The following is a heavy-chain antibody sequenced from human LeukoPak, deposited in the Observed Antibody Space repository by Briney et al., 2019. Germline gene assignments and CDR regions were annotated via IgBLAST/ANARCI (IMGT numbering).Heavy chain of an antibody. CDR1: GYTFTSYG. CDR2: INTYNGNT. CDR3: ARGGGTVAGTWFDP. Sequence: ASVKVSCKASGYTFTSYGISWVRQAPGQGLEWMGWINTYNGNTYYAQKFQGRVTMTADTSTSTAYMELRSLRSDDTAVYYCARGGGTVAGTWFDPWGQGTLVTVSS. V-gene: IGHV1-18*01. D-gene: IGHD6-19*01. J-gene: IGHJ5*02.